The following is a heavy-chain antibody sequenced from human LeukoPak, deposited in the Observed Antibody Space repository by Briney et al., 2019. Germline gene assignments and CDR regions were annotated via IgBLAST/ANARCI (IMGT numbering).Heavy chain of an antibody. CDR2: IYGSSRT. Sequence: GGSLRLSCAGSGFIVSSNYMSWVRQAAGKGLEWVSVIYGSSRTYYADSVKGRFTISRDNSKNTLYLQMNSLRAEDTAVYYCARGPRAYSGSPSYYFDYWGQGSLVTVSS. D-gene: IGHD1-26*01. CDR1: GFIVSSNY. J-gene: IGHJ4*02. V-gene: IGHV3-66*01. CDR3: ARGPRAYSGSPSYYFDY.